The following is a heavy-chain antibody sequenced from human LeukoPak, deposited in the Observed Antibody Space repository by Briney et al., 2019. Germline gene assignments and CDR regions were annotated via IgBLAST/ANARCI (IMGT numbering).Heavy chain of an antibody. Sequence: ASVKVSCKASGYTFTSYAMHWVRQAPGQRLEWMGWINAGNGNTKYSQKFQGRVTITRDTSASTAYMELSSLRSEDTAVYYCARVHCSGGSCYHIGGDAFDIWGQGTMVTVSS. CDR3: ARVHCSGGSCYHIGGDAFDI. J-gene: IGHJ3*02. V-gene: IGHV1-3*01. D-gene: IGHD2-15*01. CDR1: GYTFTSYA. CDR2: INAGNGNT.